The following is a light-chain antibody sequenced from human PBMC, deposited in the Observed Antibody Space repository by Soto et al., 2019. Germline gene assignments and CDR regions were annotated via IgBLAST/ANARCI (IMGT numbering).Light chain of an antibody. CDR2: RAS. CDR3: QHYRNWPPWT. J-gene: IGKJ1*01. Sequence: EIVMTQSPATLSVSPGERATLSCRASQSVSSNLAWYQQKPGQAPRLLIYRASTRATGIPARFSGSGSGTDFTLTITSLQSEDFAVYYCQHYRNWPPWTFGQGTKVEIK. V-gene: IGKV3-15*01. CDR1: QSVSSN.